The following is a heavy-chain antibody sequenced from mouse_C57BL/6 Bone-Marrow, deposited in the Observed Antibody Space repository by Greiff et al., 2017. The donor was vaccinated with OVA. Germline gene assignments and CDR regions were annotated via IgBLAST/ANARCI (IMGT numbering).Heavy chain of an antibody. CDR1: GYAFSSSW. J-gene: IGHJ2*01. CDR2: IYPGDGDT. D-gene: IGHD2-3*01. V-gene: IGHV1-82*01. Sequence: QVQLKQSGPELVKPGASVKISCKASGYAFSSSWMNWVKQRPGKGLEWIGRIYPGDGDTNYNGKFKGKATLTAAKSSSTAYMPLSILTSEDAAVYFFARHEDGYYASYFDYWGQGTTLTVSS. CDR3: ARHEDGYYASYFDY.